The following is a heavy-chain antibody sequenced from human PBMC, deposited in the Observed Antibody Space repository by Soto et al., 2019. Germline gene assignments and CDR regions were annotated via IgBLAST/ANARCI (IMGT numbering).Heavy chain of an antibody. J-gene: IGHJ3*02. D-gene: IGHD6-19*01. V-gene: IGHV3-9*01. CDR1: GFTFDDYV. CDR3: AKVLYSSGWYIDAFDI. Sequence: GGSLRLSCAASGFTFDDYVMHWVRQAPGKGLGWVSGISWNSGSIGYVDSVKGRFTISRDNAKNSLYLQMNSLRAEDTALYYCAKVLYSSGWYIDAFDIWRQGTMVTVSS. CDR2: ISWNSGSI.